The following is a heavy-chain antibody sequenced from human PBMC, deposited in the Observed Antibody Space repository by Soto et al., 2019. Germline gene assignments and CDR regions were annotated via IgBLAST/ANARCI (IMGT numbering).Heavy chain of an antibody. CDR1: GFIFRTYG. Sequence: QEQLVESGGGAVQPGRSLRLSCVASGFIFRTYGMHWVRQAPGKGLEWVAMIYYDGDYKYYADSVKGRFTISRDNSKNTMYLQMNTLRADDTALYYCAKGRDGSGRFYGMDVWGQVTTVTVSS. V-gene: IGHV3-33*06. CDR2: IYYDGDYK. CDR3: AKGRDGSGRFYGMDV. J-gene: IGHJ6*02. D-gene: IGHD3-10*01.